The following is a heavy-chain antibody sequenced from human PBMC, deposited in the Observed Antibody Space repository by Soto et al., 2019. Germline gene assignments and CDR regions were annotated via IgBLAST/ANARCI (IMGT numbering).Heavy chain of an antibody. CDR3: ARHDCISSSCYYYYYYSMDV. V-gene: IGHV1-69*12. Sequence: QVQLVQSGAEVKKPGSSVKVSCKTSGGTFSSYAISWVRQAPGRGLEWTGGIIPIIDPANYAQKFQGIVKITADESTSTAYMELSSLRSEDTAVYYCARHDCISSSCYYYYYYSMDVWGQGTTVTVSS. J-gene: IGHJ6*02. D-gene: IGHD2-2*01. CDR1: GGTFSSYA. CDR2: IIPIIDPA.